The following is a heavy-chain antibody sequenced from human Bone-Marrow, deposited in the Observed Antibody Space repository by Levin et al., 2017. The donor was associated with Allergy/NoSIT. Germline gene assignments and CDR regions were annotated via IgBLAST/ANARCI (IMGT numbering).Heavy chain of an antibody. CDR1: GFTFSSYG. Sequence: GGSLRLSCAASGFTFSSYGMSWVRQAPGKGLEWVANIKQDGSEKYYVDSVKGRFTVSRDNAKNLLYLHMNSLRVEDTAVYYCASLWQQLVLGYGMDVWGQGTTVTVSS. CDR2: IKQDGSEK. D-gene: IGHD6-13*01. V-gene: IGHV3-7*01. J-gene: IGHJ6*02. CDR3: ASLWQQLVLGYGMDV.